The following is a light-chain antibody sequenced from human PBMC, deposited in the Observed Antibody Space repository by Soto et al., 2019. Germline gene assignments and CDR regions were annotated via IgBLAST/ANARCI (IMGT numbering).Light chain of an antibody. V-gene: IGKV3-20*01. CDR1: QSVSSSY. Sequence: IVLTHSPGTLSLSPWERATLSCRASQSVSSSYLAWYQQKPVQAPRLLIYGASSRATGIPDRFSGSGSGTDFTLTISRLEPEDFAVYYCQQYGSSPTFGHGTRLEIK. CDR3: QQYGSSPT. J-gene: IGKJ5*01. CDR2: GAS.